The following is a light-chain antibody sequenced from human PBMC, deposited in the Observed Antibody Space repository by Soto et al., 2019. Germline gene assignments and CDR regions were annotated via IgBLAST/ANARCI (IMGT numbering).Light chain of an antibody. J-gene: IGLJ1*01. Sequence: QSVLTQPASVSGSPGQSIAISCTGTSSDVGIYNYVSWYQQHPGKVPKLIIYEVTNRPSGVSNRFSGSKSGNTASLIISGLQAEDEADYYCTSDTTSSTRVFGTGTKVTVL. CDR1: SSDVGIYNY. CDR2: EVT. CDR3: TSDTTSSTRV. V-gene: IGLV2-14*01.